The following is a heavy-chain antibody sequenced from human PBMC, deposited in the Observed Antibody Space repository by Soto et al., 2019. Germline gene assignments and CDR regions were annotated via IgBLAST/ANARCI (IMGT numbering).Heavy chain of an antibody. CDR1: GFTFRSYA. V-gene: IGHV3-23*01. D-gene: IGHD3-3*01. Sequence: GGSLGLSCAASGFTFRSYAMTWVPQAPGKGLEWVSAISGSGGSTYYADSVKGRFTTSRDNSKNTLYLQMNSLRAEDTAVYYCAKDSIGLITIFGAPTHSSSDYWGQGTLVTVSS. CDR3: AKDSIGLITIFGAPTHSSSDY. CDR2: ISGSGGST. J-gene: IGHJ4*02.